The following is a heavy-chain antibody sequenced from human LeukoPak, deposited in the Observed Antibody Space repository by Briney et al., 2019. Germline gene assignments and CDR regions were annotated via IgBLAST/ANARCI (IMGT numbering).Heavy chain of an antibody. CDR3: ASGYTHGYLFDY. D-gene: IGHD5-18*01. CDR1: GFTFSSYW. CDR2: IKQDGNEK. Sequence: GGPLRLSCAASGFTFSSYWMSWVRQAPGKGLEWVANIKQDGNEKYYVDSVKGRFTISRDNPKNSVYLQMNSLRAEDTAVYYCASGYTHGYLFDYWGQGTLVTVSS. J-gene: IGHJ4*02. V-gene: IGHV3-7*01.